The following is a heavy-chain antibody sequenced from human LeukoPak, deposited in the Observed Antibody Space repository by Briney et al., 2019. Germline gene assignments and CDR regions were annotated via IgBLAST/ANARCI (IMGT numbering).Heavy chain of an antibody. D-gene: IGHD3-10*01. V-gene: IGHV3-53*01. CDR2: IYSGGRT. CDR1: GFTVSSNY. CDR3: ARDTPHRELWFGDSLYGMDV. Sequence: GGSLRLSCAASGFTVSSNYMSWVRQAPGKGLEWVSVIYSGGRTYYADSAKGRFTISRDNSKNTLYLQRNSLRAEDTAVYYCARDTPHRELWFGDSLYGMDVWGQGTTVTVSS. J-gene: IGHJ6*02.